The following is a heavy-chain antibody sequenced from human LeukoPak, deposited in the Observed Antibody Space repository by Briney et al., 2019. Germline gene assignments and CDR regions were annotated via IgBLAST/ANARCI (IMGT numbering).Heavy chain of an antibody. CDR3: ARSESGYYYSFDY. CDR1: GGSISSYY. Sequence: SETLSPTCTVSGGSISSYYWSWIRQPPGKGLEWIGYIYYSGSTDYNPSLQSRVTISVDTSKNQFSLNLTSVTDADTAIYYCARSESGYYYSFDYWGQGTLVTVSS. J-gene: IGHJ4*02. CDR2: IYYSGST. V-gene: IGHV4-59*01. D-gene: IGHD3-22*01.